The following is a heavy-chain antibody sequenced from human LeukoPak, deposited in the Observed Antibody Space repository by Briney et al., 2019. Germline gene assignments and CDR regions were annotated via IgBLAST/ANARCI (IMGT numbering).Heavy chain of an antibody. CDR2: IYTSGST. J-gene: IGHJ6*03. Sequence: SGTLSLTCTVSGGSISSYYWSWIRQPAGKGLEWIGRIYTSGSTNYNPSLKSRVTMSVDTSKNQFSLKLSSVTAADTAVYYCARASDGNQLLPYYYYYYMDVWGKGTTVTVSS. CDR1: GGSISSYY. V-gene: IGHV4-4*07. D-gene: IGHD2-2*01. CDR3: ARASDGNQLLPYYYYYYMDV.